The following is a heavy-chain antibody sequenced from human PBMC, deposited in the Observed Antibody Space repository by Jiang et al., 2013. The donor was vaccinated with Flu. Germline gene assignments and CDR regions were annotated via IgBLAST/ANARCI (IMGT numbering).Heavy chain of an antibody. J-gene: IGHJ4*02. CDR2: INTNTGNP. Sequence: QSGSELKNPGASVKVSCKASGYPFSRYDMNWVRQAPGQGLEWMGWINTNTGNPTYAQGFTGRFVFSLDTSVSTAYLQISSLKAEDTAVYYCARGAVTTDYWGQGTLVTVSS. CDR3: ARGAVTTDY. D-gene: IGHD4-17*01. CDR1: GYPFSRYD. V-gene: IGHV7-4-1*02.